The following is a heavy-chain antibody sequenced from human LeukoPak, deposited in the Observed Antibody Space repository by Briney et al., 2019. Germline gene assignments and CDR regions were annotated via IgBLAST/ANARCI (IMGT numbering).Heavy chain of an antibody. CDR3: ARGPLNIRSYFDY. D-gene: IGHD1/OR15-1a*01. J-gene: IGHJ4*02. CDR2: IHSGGST. Sequence: GGSLRLSCAASGFTVSSNYMTWVRQAPGKGLECVSIIHSGGSTDYADSVKGRFTISRDNSKNTLYLQMNSLRSEDTAVYYCARGPLNIRSYFDYWGQGTLVTVSS. V-gene: IGHV3-53*05. CDR1: GFTVSSNY.